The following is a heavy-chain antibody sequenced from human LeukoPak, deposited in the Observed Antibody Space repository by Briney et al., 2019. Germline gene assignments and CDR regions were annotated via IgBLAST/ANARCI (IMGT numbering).Heavy chain of an antibody. J-gene: IGHJ3*02. V-gene: IGHV5-51*01. CDR3: ARQRGSGSYYSQDAFDI. CDR2: IYPGDSDT. CDR1: GYSFTSYW. Sequence: GESLKISCKGSGYSFTSYWIGWVRQMPGKGLECMGIIYPGDSDTRYSPSFQGQVTISADKSISTAYLQWSSLKASDTAMYYCARQRGSGSYYSQDAFDIWGQGTMVTVSS. D-gene: IGHD3-10*01.